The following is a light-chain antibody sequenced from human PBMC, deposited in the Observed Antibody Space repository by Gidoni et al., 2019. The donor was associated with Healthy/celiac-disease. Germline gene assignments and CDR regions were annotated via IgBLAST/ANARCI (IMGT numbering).Light chain of an antibody. J-gene: IGKJ3*01. CDR1: QGISSW. V-gene: IGKV1D-12*01. CDR2: VAS. CDR3: YRANSFPPGAT. Sequence: DIQLTQSPSPVSASLGDRVTITCRSSQGISSWLDWYQQQPGTAPKLLIYVASSLKSGVASRYSGSGTGTDFTLTISSLQPEDFETYYCYRANSFPPGATFGAGTKVDIK.